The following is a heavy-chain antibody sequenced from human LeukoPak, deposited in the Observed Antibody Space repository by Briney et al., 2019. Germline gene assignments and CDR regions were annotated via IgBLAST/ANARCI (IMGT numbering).Heavy chain of an antibody. Sequence: SETLSLTCTVSGGSLSSSSYYWGWIRQPPGKGLEWIGRIYYCWSTYYKSSLKSRVTVSVGTSKNQFSLKLSSVTAADTAVYYCASLRERSYYARDFDYWGQGTLVSVSS. D-gene: IGHD1-26*01. V-gene: IGHV4-39*01. CDR1: GGSLSSSSYY. CDR3: ASLRERSYYARDFDY. J-gene: IGHJ4*02. CDR2: IYYCWST.